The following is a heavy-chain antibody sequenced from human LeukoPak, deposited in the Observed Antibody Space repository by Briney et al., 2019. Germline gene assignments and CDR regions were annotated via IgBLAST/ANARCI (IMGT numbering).Heavy chain of an antibody. J-gene: IGHJ4*02. V-gene: IGHV3-74*01. CDR3: VSGYDNTDFEF. CDR2: TNGDGSDT. Sequence: PGGSLRLSCAASGFTFSSYSMNWVRQAPGKGLVWVSCTNGDGSDTSYADSVKGRFTISRDNAKNTLHLQMNSLRVEDTAVYYCVSGYDNTDFEFWGQGTLVTVSS. D-gene: IGHD5-12*01. CDR1: GFTFSSYS.